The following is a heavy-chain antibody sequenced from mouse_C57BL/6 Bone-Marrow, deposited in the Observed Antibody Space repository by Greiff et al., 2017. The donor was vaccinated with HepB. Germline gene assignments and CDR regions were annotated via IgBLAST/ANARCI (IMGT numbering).Heavy chain of an antibody. CDR3: ARWGFFAY. Sequence: EVNVVESGGGLVKPGGSLKLSCAASGFTFSSYAMSWVRQTPEKRLEWVATISDGGSYTYYPDNVKGRFTISRDNAKNNLYLQMSHLKSEDTAMYYCARWGFFAYWGQGTLVTVSA. V-gene: IGHV5-4*03. CDR2: ISDGGSYT. CDR1: GFTFSSYA. J-gene: IGHJ3*01.